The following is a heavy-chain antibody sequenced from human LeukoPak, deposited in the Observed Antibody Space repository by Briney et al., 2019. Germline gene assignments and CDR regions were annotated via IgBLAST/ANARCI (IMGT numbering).Heavy chain of an antibody. V-gene: IGHV4-59*01. Sequence: SQTLSLTCTVSGGSISSYYWSWIRQPPGKGLEWIGYIYYSGSTNYNPSLKSRVTISVDTSKNQFSLKLSSVTAADTAVYYCARDRDWGLYWYFDLWGRGTLVTVSS. J-gene: IGHJ2*01. CDR3: ARDRDWGLYWYFDL. D-gene: IGHD3/OR15-3a*01. CDR2: IYYSGST. CDR1: GGSISSYY.